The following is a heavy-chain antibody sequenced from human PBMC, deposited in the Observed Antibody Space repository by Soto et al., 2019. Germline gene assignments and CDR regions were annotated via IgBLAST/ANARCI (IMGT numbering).Heavy chain of an antibody. CDR1: GFTFSAYY. Sequence: PGGSLSLACAASGFTFSAYYMSWIRQAPGKGLEWVSYISSSSSYTNYADSVKGRFTISRDNAKNSLYLQMNSLRAEDTAVYYCARDPRAMRYYGMDVWGQGTTVTVSS. CDR2: ISSSSSYT. V-gene: IGHV3-11*06. J-gene: IGHJ6*02. CDR3: ARDPRAMRYYGMDV. D-gene: IGHD2-2*01.